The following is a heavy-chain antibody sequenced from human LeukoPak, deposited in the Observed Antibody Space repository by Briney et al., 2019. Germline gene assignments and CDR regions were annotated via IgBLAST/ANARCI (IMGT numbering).Heavy chain of an antibody. J-gene: IGHJ3*02. Sequence: ESGPTLVKPTQTLTLICTFSGFSLSTSGVGVGWIRQPPGKALEWLALIYWDDDERYGPSLKSRLTITKDTSKNQVVLRMTNMDPVDTATYYCARRRDDYYDSSGYTYAFDIWGQGTLITVSS. V-gene: IGHV2-5*05. CDR1: GFSLSTSGVG. CDR3: ARRRDDYYDSSGYTYAFDI. CDR2: IYWDDDE. D-gene: IGHD3-22*01.